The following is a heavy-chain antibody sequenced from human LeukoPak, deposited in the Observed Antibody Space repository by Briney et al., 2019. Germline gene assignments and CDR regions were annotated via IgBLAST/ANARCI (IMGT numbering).Heavy chain of an antibody. J-gene: IGHJ4*01. V-gene: IGHV3-7*01. Sequence: GRSLRISCGVSGFTFSDYWMNWVRQAPGKGVAWVPRIRQGSGEKYYVDSMKGRFTIARDKTKNPLYLQMSSLRAGQTAAYYFASDGTASGLYFDFWGQGTLVTVSS. D-gene: IGHD6-13*01. CDR2: IRQGSGEK. CDR1: GFTFSDYW. CDR3: ASDGTASGLYFDF.